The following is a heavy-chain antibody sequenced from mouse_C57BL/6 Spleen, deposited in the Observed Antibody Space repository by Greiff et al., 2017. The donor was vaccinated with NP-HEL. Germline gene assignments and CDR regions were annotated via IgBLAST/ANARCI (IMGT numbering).Heavy chain of an antibody. D-gene: IGHD4-1*01. CDR2: IDPSDSET. V-gene: IGHV1-52*01. CDR3: ARGGGTGDY. CDR1: GYTFTSYW. J-gene: IGHJ2*01. Sequence: QVQLQQPGAELVRSGSSVKLSCKASGYTFTSYWMHWVKQRPIQGLEWIGNIDPSDSETHYNQKFKDKATLTVDKSSSTAYMQLSSLTSEDSAVYYCARGGGTGDYWGQGTTLTVSS.